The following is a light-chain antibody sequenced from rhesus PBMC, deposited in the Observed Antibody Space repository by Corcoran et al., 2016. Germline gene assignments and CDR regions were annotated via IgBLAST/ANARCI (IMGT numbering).Light chain of an antibody. CDR2: KAS. Sequence: DIQMTQSPSSLSASVGDTVTITCRASQSISSWLAWYQPNPGKAPNLLIYKASSVQSGVPSRFSGSGSGTDFTLTINSLQSEDFATYYCQQYSGSPLTFGGGSKVELK. CDR3: QQYSGSPLT. CDR1: QSISSW. V-gene: IGKV1-22*01. J-gene: IGKJ4*01.